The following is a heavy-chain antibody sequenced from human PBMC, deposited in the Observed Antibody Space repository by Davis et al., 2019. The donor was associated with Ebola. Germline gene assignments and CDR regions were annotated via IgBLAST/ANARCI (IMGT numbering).Heavy chain of an antibody. CDR2: ISSSSSYI. J-gene: IGHJ4*02. CDR1: GFTFSSYS. V-gene: IGHV3-21*01. D-gene: IGHD5-24*01. Sequence: GGSLRLSCAASGFTFSSYSMNWVRQAPGKGLEWVSSISSSSSYIYYADSVKGRFTISRDNAKNSLYLQMNSLRAEDTAVYYCARAAAGGYNFFVFHYWGQGTLVTVSS. CDR3: ARAAAGGYNFFVFHY.